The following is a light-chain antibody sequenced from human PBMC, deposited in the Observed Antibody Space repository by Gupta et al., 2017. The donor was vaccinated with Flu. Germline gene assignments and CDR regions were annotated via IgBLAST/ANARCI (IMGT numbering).Light chain of an antibody. CDR2: AAS. Sequence: GDRVTITCRASQSISSYLNWYQQKPGKAPKLLIYAASSLQSGVPSRFSGSGSGTDFTLTISSLQPEDFATYYCQQSYSTPLAFGGGTKVEIK. CDR1: QSISSY. CDR3: QQSYSTPLA. J-gene: IGKJ4*01. V-gene: IGKV1-39*01.